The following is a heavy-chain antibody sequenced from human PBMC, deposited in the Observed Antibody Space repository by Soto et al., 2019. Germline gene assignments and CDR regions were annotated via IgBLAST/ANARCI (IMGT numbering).Heavy chain of an antibody. Sequence: PSETLSLTCTVSGGSISSGGYYWSWIRQHPGKGLEWTGYIYYSGSTYYNPSLKSRVTISVDTSKNQFSLKLSSVTAADTAVYYCARDTSGVVVVAAREAFDIWGQRTMVTVSS. CDR2: IYYSGST. J-gene: IGHJ3*02. D-gene: IGHD2-15*01. CDR3: ARDTSGVVVVAAREAFDI. CDR1: GGSISSGGYY. V-gene: IGHV4-31*03.